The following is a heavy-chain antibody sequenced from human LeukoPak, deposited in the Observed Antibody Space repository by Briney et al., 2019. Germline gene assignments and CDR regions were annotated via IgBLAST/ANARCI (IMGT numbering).Heavy chain of an antibody. D-gene: IGHD6-6*01. CDR2: IRYDGSNK. Sequence: GGCLRLSCAASGFTFSSYGMHWVRQAPGKGLEWVAFIRYDGSNKYYADSVKGRFTNSRDNSNNTLYLQMNSLRAEDTAVYYCAKLSSSSFQAVDYWGQGTLVTVSS. V-gene: IGHV3-30*02. CDR1: GFTFSSYG. J-gene: IGHJ4*02. CDR3: AKLSSSSFQAVDY.